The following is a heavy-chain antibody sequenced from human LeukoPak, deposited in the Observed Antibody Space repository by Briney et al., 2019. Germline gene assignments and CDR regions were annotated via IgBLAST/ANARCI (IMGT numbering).Heavy chain of an antibody. CDR1: GGSISSSSYY. Sequence: PSETLSLTCTVSGGSISSSSYYWGWIRQPPGKGLEWIGSIYYSGSTYYNPSLKSRVTISVDTSKNQFSLKLSSVTAADTAVYYCARQTPRGYYGSGSRHTPYYYYYMDVWGKGTTVTISS. D-gene: IGHD3-10*01. CDR3: ARQTPRGYYGSGSRHTPYYYYYMDV. V-gene: IGHV4-39*01. J-gene: IGHJ6*03. CDR2: IYYSGST.